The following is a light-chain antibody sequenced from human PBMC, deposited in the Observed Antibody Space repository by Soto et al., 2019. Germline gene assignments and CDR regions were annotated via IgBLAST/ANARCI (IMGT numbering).Light chain of an antibody. CDR2: AAS. J-gene: IGKJ1*01. CDR1: QGISSY. Sequence: AIRMTQSPSSFSASTGDRVTITCRASQGISSYLAWYQQKPGTAPKLLIYAASTLQSGVPSRFSGSGSGTDFTLTISCLQSEDFATYYCQQYYSYPQTFGQGTKVEIK. CDR3: QQYYSYPQT. V-gene: IGKV1-8*01.